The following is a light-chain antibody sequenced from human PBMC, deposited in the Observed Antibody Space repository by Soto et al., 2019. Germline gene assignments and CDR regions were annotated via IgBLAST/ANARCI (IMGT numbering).Light chain of an antibody. CDR3: LQRSHWPPGLT. CDR1: QSISNY. V-gene: IGKV3-11*01. J-gene: IGKJ4*01. CDR2: DAS. Sequence: EIVLTQSPATLSLSPGERATLSCRASQSISNYLAWYQQQPGQTPRLLIYDASNRATGIPARFSGSGSGTDFTLTISSLEPEDFAVYFCLQRSHWPPGLTFGGGTKVDI.